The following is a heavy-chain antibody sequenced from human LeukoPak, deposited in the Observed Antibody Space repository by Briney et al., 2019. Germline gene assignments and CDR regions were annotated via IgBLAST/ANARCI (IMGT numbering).Heavy chain of an antibody. D-gene: IGHD3-10*01. CDR1: GFTFSNYW. CDR3: ARGVTMVRGALNY. J-gene: IGHJ4*02. CDR2: IYVDGRTT. Sequence: GGSLRLSCVASGFTFSNYWMHWVRQPPGKGLVWVSRIYVDGRTTNYADSVKGRFTIFRDNAQKSLYLQMNSLRAEDTAVYYCARGVTMVRGALNYWGQGTLVTVSS. V-gene: IGHV3-74*01.